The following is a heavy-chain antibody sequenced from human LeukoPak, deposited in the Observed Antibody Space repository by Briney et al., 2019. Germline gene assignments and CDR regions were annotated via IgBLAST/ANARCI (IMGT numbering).Heavy chain of an antibody. Sequence: PGRSLRLSCAASGFTYSRYAMSWVRRAPAKGLEWVSAISANGDTTYYADSVRGGFTIHRDNSKNTLYLHMSSRRAEDTAVYYCANWQSGSRVFFDSWGQGALVTVSS. CDR2: ISANGDTT. D-gene: IGHD1-26*01. CDR1: GFTYSRYA. CDR3: ANWQSGSRVFFDS. V-gene: IGHV3-23*01. J-gene: IGHJ4*02.